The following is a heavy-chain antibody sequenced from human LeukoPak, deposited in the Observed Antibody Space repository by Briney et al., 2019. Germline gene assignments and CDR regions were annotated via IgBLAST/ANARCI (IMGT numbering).Heavy chain of an antibody. D-gene: IGHD1-26*01. V-gene: IGHV4-39*01. CDR3: ARPAYRGSYYDAFDI. CDR2: IYYSGST. J-gene: IGHJ3*02. CDR1: GGSISSSSYY. Sequence: PSETLSLACTLYGGSISSSSYYWGWLRPPPGKGRQWNGSIYYSGSTYYNPSLKSRVTISVDTSKNKFSLKLNSVTAADTAVYYCARPAYRGSYYDAFDIWGQGTMVTVSS.